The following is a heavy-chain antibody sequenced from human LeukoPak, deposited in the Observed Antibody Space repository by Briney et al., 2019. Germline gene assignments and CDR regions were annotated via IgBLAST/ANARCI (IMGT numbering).Heavy chain of an antibody. CDR1: AYSISSGYY. D-gene: IGHD3-22*01. Sequence: SETLSLTCTVSAYSISSGYYWGWIRQPPGKGLECIGTIYHSGSTYYNPSLKSRVTISVDTSKNQFSLRLSSVTAADTAVYYCARDGDSRGYSWANWFDPWGQGILVTVSS. J-gene: IGHJ5*02. CDR2: IYHSGST. V-gene: IGHV4-38-2*02. CDR3: ARDGDSRGYSWANWFDP.